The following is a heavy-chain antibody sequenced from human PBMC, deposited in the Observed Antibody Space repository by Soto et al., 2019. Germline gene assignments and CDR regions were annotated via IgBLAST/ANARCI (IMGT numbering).Heavy chain of an antibody. D-gene: IGHD2-2*01. J-gene: IGHJ6*02. Sequence: GGSLRLSCAASGFTFSTYSMNWVRQAPGKGLEWVSSISSSGTYIHYADSLKGRFTISRDNAKNSLYLQMISLRAEDTAVYYCARDPSDCSSTSCWGYYAMDVWGQGTTLTVSS. V-gene: IGHV3-21*01. CDR3: ARDPSDCSSTSCWGYYAMDV. CDR1: GFTFSTYS. CDR2: ISSSGTYI.